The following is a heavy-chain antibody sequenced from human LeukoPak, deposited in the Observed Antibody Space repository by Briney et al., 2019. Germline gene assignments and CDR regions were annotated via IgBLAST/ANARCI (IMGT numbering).Heavy chain of an antibody. CDR2: IYSGGST. CDR3: ARDGTQTAGPFDP. Sequence: GGSLRLSCAASGLTVSSNYMSWVRQAPGKGLEWVSVIYSGGSTYYADSVKGRFTISRDNSKNTLYLQMNSLRAEDTAVYYCARDGTQTAGPFDPWGQGTLVTVSS. J-gene: IGHJ5*02. D-gene: IGHD1/OR15-1a*01. V-gene: IGHV3-53*01. CDR1: GLTVSSNY.